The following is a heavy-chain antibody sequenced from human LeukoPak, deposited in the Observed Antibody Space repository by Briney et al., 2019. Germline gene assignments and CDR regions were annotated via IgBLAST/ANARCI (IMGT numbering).Heavy chain of an antibody. V-gene: IGHV1-69*06. Sequence: SVTVSCKASGDTFSTYAISWLRQAPGQGLEWVGGIIPFFGTPNYAQTLQGRVTITADKSTSTAYMELISLRSEDTAMYYRARTVYHGSGSFLFYYYYYMDVWGKGTTATVSS. CDR3: ARTVYHGSGSFLFYYYYYMDV. D-gene: IGHD3-10*01. J-gene: IGHJ6*03. CDR2: IIPFFGTP. CDR1: GDTFSTYA.